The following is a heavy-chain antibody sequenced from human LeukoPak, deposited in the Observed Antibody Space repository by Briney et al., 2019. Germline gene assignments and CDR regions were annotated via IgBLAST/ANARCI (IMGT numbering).Heavy chain of an antibody. V-gene: IGHV4-59*01. D-gene: IGHD1/OR15-1a*01. J-gene: IGHJ4*02. CDR2: IYSSGST. CDR3: ARGNKYAGVFDY. Sequence: SETLSLTCSVSVGSIRDYYWSWIRQPPGKGLEWIGYIYSSGSTSYNPSLKGQVTISLDTSKSQFSLKLSSVTAADTAVYYCARGNKYAGVFDYWGQGTLVTISS. CDR1: VGSIRDYY.